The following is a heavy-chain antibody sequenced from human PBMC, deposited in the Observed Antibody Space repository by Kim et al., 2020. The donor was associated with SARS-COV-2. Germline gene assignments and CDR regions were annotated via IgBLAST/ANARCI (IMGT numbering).Heavy chain of an antibody. CDR2: IDTRGEYT. CDR3: AVGNALDY. V-gene: IGHV3-23*01. J-gene: IGHJ4*02. CDR1: GFIFNSRA. Sequence: GGSLRLSCAASGFIFNSRAMNWVRQAPGRRPEWVSTIDTRGEYTYYADSVQGRFTISRDNSKNTLFLQMNSLRVDDTALYYCAVGNALDYWGQGTLVTVSS.